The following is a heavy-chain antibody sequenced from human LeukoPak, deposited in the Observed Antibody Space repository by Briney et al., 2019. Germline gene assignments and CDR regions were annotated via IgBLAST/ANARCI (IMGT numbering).Heavy chain of an antibody. V-gene: IGHV3-48*03. CDR3: ARVGNLRVGAEDAFDI. Sequence: PGGSLRLSCETSGITFSSYEMNWVRQGPGKGLEWVSFITSSGSAIYYADSVRGRFTVSRDNAKNSLTLQMNSLRAEDTAVYFCARVGNLRVGAEDAFDIWGQGTLVSVSS. J-gene: IGHJ3*02. D-gene: IGHD1-26*01. CDR2: ITSSGSAI. CDR1: GITFSSYE.